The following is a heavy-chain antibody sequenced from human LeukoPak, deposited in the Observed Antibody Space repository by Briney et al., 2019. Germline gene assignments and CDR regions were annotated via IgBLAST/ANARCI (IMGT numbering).Heavy chain of an antibody. V-gene: IGHV3-74*01. CDR1: GFTFSTSW. J-gene: IGHJ4*01. D-gene: IGHD5-24*01. CDR2: INGDGGRT. CDR3: ARDREGFFDC. Sequence: GGSLRLSCAASGFTFSTSWMHWVRQAPGKGLVWVSQINGDGGRTRFADSVKGRLTISRDNAKNTVYLQMNSLRTDDTAMYYCARDREGFFDCWGHGTLVTVSS.